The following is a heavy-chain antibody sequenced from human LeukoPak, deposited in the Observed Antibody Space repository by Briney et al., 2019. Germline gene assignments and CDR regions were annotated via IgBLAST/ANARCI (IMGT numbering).Heavy chain of an antibody. D-gene: IGHD6-19*01. V-gene: IGHV1-24*01. CDR2: FDPEDGET. CDR3: AFHGGISGWYIDY. Sequence: ASVKVSCKVSGYTLTELSMHWVRQAPGKGLEWMGGFDPEDGETIYAQKFQGRVTMTEDTSTDTAYVELSSLRSEDTAVYYCAFHGGISGWYIDYWGQGTLVTVSS. CDR1: GYTLTELS. J-gene: IGHJ4*02.